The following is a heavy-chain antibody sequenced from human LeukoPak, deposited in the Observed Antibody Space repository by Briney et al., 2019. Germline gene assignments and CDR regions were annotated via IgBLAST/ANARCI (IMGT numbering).Heavy chain of an antibody. D-gene: IGHD3-22*01. V-gene: IGHV3-53*01. CDR3: AKAYGSSGYYQLPIDF. CDR1: GFTVSSNY. J-gene: IGHJ4*02. CDR2: IYSGGST. Sequence: GGSLRLSCAASGFTVSSNYMSWVRQAPGKGLEWVSIIYSGGSTYYADSVKGRFTISRDNSKNTLYLQMNSLRAEDTAVYYCAKAYGSSGYYQLPIDFWGQGTLVTVSS.